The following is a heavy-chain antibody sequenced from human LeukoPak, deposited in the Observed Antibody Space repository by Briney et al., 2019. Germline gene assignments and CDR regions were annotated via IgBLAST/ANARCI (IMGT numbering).Heavy chain of an antibody. J-gene: IGHJ4*02. Sequence: GSLRLSCAASGDSISTYFWSWIRQPPGRGLEWIGYIHYSGSTSYNPSLKSRVTISVDTSKNQFSLKLSSVTAADTAVYYCARQCSSGVNCLFDYWGQGTLVTVSS. CDR3: ARQCSSGVNCLFDY. CDR1: GDSISTYF. V-gene: IGHV4-59*01. D-gene: IGHD4-23*01. CDR2: IHYSGST.